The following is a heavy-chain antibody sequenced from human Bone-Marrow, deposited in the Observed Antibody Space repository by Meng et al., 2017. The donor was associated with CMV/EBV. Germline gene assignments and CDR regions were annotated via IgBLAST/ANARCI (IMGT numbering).Heavy chain of an antibody. CDR3: ARETSYNWNSKDNWFAP. CDR2: IYYSGST. Sequence: SETLSLTCTVSGGSISSGDYYWSWIRQPPGKGLEWIGYIYYSGSTYYNPSLKSRVTISVDTSKNQFSLKLSSVTAADTAVYYCARETSYNWNSKDNWFAPWGQGTLVTVAS. V-gene: IGHV4-30-4*08. D-gene: IGHD1-7*01. J-gene: IGHJ5*02. CDR1: GGSISSGDYY.